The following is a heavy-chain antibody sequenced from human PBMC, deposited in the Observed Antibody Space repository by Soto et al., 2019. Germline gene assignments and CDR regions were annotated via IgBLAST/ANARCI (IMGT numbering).Heavy chain of an antibody. V-gene: IGHV3-23*01. Sequence: PGGSLRLSCAASGFTFSSFAMSWVRQAPGKGLEWVSAISGSGGSTYYADSVKGRFTISRDSSKSTLYLQMNSLRAEDTAIYYCAKSLSNYYYYGMDVWGQGTTVTVSS. CDR2: ISGSGGST. CDR3: AKSLSNYYYYGMDV. CDR1: GFTFSSFA. J-gene: IGHJ6*02.